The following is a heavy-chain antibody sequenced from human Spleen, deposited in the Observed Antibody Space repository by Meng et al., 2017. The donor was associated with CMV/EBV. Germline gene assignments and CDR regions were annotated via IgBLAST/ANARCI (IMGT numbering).Heavy chain of an antibody. V-gene: IGHV1-2*02. CDR2: IYPNTGGT. J-gene: IGHJ4*02. CDR3: ARDHNWGPDY. Sequence: VSCKASGYTYTGYYMHWVRQAPGQGLEWMGWIYPNTGGTNYALKFQGRVTMTRDTSINTVYMELTRLRSDDTAVYYCARDHNWGPDYWGQGTLVTVSS. CDR1: GYTYTGYY. D-gene: IGHD1-1*01.